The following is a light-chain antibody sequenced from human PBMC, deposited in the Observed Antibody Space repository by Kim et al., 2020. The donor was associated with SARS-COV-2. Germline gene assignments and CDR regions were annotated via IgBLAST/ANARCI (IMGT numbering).Light chain of an antibody. J-gene: IGLJ3*02. CDR1: STNIRSHY. Sequence: GQSVPISIGVSSTNIRSHYVDGRQELPGAARKLVLHENRQRPAGVPGRFSGSKSGTPASLAISGLRSEDEGDYYCAAWDDTLHAWVFGGGTQLTVL. V-gene: IGLV1-47*01. CDR2: ENR. CDR3: AAWDDTLHAWV.